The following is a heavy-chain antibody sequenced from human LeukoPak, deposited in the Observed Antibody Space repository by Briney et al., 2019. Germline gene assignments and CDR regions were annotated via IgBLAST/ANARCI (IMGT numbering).Heavy chain of an antibody. Sequence: GASVKVSCKASGYTFTGYYLHWVRQAPGQGLEWMGWINPNSGGTNYAQKFQGRVTMTRNTSISTAYMELSSLRSEDTAVYYCARGATYYDYVWGSYRWTFSDYWGQGTLVTVSS. CDR1: GYTFTGYY. CDR2: INPNSGGT. D-gene: IGHD3-16*02. CDR3: ARGATYYDYVWGSYRWTFSDY. J-gene: IGHJ4*02. V-gene: IGHV1-2*02.